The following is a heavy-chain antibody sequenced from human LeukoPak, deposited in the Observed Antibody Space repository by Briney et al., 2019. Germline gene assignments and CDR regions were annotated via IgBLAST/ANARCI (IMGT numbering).Heavy chain of an antibody. CDR1: GYSISSGYY. D-gene: IGHD2-15*01. CDR3: ARLLRSRLAEFDY. J-gene: IGHJ4*02. V-gene: IGHV4-38-2*02. CDR2: IYHSGST. Sequence: PSETLSLTCTVSGYSISSGYYWGWIRQPPGKGLEWIGSIYHSGSTYYNPSLKSRVTISVDTSKNQFSLKLSSVTAADTAVYYCARLLRSRLAEFDYWGQGTLVTVSS.